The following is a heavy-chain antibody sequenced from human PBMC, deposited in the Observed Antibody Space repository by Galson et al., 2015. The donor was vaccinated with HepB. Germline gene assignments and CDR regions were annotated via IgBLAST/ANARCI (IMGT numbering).Heavy chain of an antibody. V-gene: IGHV4-39*07. D-gene: IGHD3-3*01. J-gene: IGHJ4*02. CDR3: ARDSTMNTYYDFWSGYYLFDY. Sequence: YNPSLKSRVTISVDTPKNQFSLKLTSVTAADTAMYYCARDSTMNTYYDFWSGYYLFDYWGQGTLVTVSS.